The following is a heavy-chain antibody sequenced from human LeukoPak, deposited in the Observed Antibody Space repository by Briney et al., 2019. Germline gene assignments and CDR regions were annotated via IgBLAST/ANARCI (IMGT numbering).Heavy chain of an antibody. Sequence: PGGSLRLSCAASGFIFSSYWMSWVRQAPGKGLEWVANIKQDGSEKYYVDSVKGRFTISRDNAKNSPYLQMDSLRAEDTAVYYCARGFRWFDPWGQGTLVTVSS. V-gene: IGHV3-7*01. CDR1: GFIFSSYW. CDR3: ARGFRWFDP. J-gene: IGHJ5*02. CDR2: IKQDGSEK.